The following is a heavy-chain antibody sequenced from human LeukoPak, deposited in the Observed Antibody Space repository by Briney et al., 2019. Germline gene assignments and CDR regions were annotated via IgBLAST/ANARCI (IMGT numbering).Heavy chain of an antibody. D-gene: IGHD6-13*01. J-gene: IGHJ4*02. Sequence: GGSLRLSCRPSGFIFSRYRMSWARDAPGKAVECVAYMKQGGCEKHYVDSEKRRFTISRDCTKNSLFLQKNSLRAEDTAVYYCARIKAAALMAIDYWGQGTLVTVSS. CDR2: MKQGGCEK. CDR3: ARIKAAALMAIDY. CDR1: GFIFSRYR. V-gene: IGHV3-7*01.